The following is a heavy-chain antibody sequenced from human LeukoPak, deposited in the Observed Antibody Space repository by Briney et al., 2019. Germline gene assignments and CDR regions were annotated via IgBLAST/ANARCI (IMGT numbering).Heavy chain of an antibody. CDR2: IKSDGST. J-gene: IGHJ1*01. V-gene: IGHV3-74*01. Sequence: GGSLRLSCAASGFTFSSYWMHWVRQAPGKGLVWVSRIKSDGSTNYADSVKGRFTISRDNAKNTVSLQMNSLRAGDTGVYYCARAPSEIGGYYPEYFRHWGQGTLVTVSS. CDR1: GFTFSSYW. CDR3: ARAPSEIGGYYPEYFRH. D-gene: IGHD3-22*01.